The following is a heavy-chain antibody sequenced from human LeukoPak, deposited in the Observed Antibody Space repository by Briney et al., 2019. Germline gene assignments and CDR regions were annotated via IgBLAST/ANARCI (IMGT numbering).Heavy chain of an antibody. CDR2: IYSGGST. V-gene: IGHV3-66*02. CDR3: ARGPRGYKGYFDY. CDR1: GFTVSRNY. J-gene: IGHJ4*02. D-gene: IGHD1-14*01. Sequence: TGGSLRLSCAASGFTVSRNYMSWVRQAPGKWLEWVSVIYSGGSTYYADSVKGRFTISRDNSKNTLYLQMNSLRAEDTAVYYCARGPRGYKGYFDYWGQGTLVTVSS.